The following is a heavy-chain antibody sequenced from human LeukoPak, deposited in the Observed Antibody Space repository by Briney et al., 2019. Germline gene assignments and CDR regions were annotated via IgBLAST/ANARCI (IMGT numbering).Heavy chain of an antibody. V-gene: IGHV3-21*01. CDR1: GFAFSTYS. Sequence: GGSLRLSCAASGFAFSTYSMNWVRQAPGRGLEWVSSISSSSSIIYYADSVKGRFTIPRDNAKNSLYLQMNSLRAEDTAVYYCARDLLDDYSLDYWGQGTLVTVSS. CDR3: ARDLLDDYSLDY. CDR2: ISSSSSII. D-gene: IGHD3-16*01. J-gene: IGHJ4*02.